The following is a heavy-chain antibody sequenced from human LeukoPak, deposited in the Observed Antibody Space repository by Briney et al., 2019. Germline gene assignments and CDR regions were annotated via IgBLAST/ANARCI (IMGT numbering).Heavy chain of an antibody. Sequence: GGSLRLSCAASGFIFSSYSMNWVRQAPGKGLEWVSSISGSSNYIYYADSLKGRFTISRDNAKNSLYLQMNSLRAEDTAMYYCARALDGYNDDYWGQGTLVTVSS. D-gene: IGHD5-24*01. V-gene: IGHV3-21*01. CDR2: ISGSSNYI. CDR1: GFIFSSYS. CDR3: ARALDGYNDDY. J-gene: IGHJ4*02.